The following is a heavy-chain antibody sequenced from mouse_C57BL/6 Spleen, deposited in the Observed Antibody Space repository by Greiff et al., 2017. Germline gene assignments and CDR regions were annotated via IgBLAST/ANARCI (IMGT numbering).Heavy chain of an antibody. CDR1: GFSLTSYG. CDR3: ARHEPMVTSMDY. Sequence: QVQLQQSGPGLVAPSQSLSITCTVSGFSLTSYGVHWVRQPPGKGLEWLVVIWSDGSTTYNSALKSRLSISKDNSKSQVFLKMNSLQTDDPAMYYCARHEPMVTSMDYWGQGTSVTVSS. D-gene: IGHD2-2*01. J-gene: IGHJ4*01. V-gene: IGHV2-6-1*01. CDR2: IWSDGST.